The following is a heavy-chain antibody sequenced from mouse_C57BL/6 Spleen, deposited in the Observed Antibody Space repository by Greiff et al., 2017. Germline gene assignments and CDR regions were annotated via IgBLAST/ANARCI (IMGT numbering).Heavy chain of an antibody. CDR1: GYSFTGYY. CDR3: ARHGSSYGDY. Sequence: EVQLQQSGPELVKPGASVKISCKASGYSFTGYYMNWVKQSPEKSLEWIGEINPSTGGTPYNQKFKAKATLTVDKSSSTAYLQFKSLTSEDSAVYYCARHGSSYGDYWGQGTTLTGSS. D-gene: IGHD1-1*01. V-gene: IGHV1-42*01. CDR2: INPSTGGT. J-gene: IGHJ2*01.